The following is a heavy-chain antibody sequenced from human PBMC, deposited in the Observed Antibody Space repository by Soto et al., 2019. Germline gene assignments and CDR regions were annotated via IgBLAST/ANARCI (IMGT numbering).Heavy chain of an antibody. CDR3: ARFYDFWSGPTGYGMDV. V-gene: IGHV1-8*01. D-gene: IGHD3-3*01. Sequence: ASVKVSCKASGYTSTSYDINWVRQATGQGLEWMGWMNPNSGNTGYAQKFQGRVTMTRNTSISTAYMELSSLRSEDTAVYYCARFYDFWSGPTGYGMDVWGQGTTVTVSS. CDR2: MNPNSGNT. CDR1: GYTSTSYD. J-gene: IGHJ6*02.